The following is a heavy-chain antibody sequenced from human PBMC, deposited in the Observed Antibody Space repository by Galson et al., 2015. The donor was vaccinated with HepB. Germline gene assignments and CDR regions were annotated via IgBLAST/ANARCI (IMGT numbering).Heavy chain of an antibody. CDR1: RFTFSNYA. J-gene: IGHJ3*02. Sequence: SLRLSCAASRFTFSNYAIHWVRQAPGKGLEWVALISYDGNHNYYADSVKGRFTISRDNSKNTLYLQVNSLRTEDTAVYYCARSGGLGFCCGGSCSPLDALDIWGQGTLVTVSS. D-gene: IGHD2-15*01. V-gene: IGHV3-30*04. CDR2: ISYDGNHN. CDR3: ARSGGLGFCCGGSCSPLDALDI.